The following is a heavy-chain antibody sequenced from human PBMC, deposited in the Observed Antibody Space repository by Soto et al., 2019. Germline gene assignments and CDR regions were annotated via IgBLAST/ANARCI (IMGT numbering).Heavy chain of an antibody. J-gene: IGHJ3*02. CDR1: GGSISSYY. Sequence: SETLSLTCTVSGGSISSYYWSWIRQPPGKGLEWIGYIYYSGSTNYNPSLKSRVTISVDTSKNQFSLKLSSVTAADTAVYFCARELTDAFDIWGQGTMVTVSS. CDR3: ARELTDAFDI. D-gene: IGHD7-27*01. V-gene: IGHV4-59*01. CDR2: IYYSGST.